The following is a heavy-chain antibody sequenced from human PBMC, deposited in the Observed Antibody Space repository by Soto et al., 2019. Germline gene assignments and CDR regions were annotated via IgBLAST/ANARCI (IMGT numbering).Heavy chain of an antibody. CDR3: ARGVTYYYDSSGYGGSNWFDP. J-gene: IGHJ5*02. Sequence: ASVKVSCKASGYTFTGYYMHWVRQAPGQGLEWMGWINPNSGGTNYAQKFQGRVTMTRDTSISTAYMELSRLRSDDTAVYYCARGVTYYYDSSGYGGSNWFDPWGQGTLVTVS. CDR1: GYTFTGYY. V-gene: IGHV1-2*02. D-gene: IGHD3-22*01. CDR2: INPNSGGT.